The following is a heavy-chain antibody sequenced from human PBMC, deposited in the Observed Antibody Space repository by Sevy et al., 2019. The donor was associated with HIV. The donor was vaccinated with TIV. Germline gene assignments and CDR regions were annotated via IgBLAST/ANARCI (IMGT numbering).Heavy chain of an antibody. Sequence: GGSLRLSCAASGFTFSSYNMNWVRQAPGKGLEWVSSISGASHYIYYRDSLKGRFTVSRDNAKNSLYLQMNSLRAEDKAVYYCGRGRDMMTFGVGEALDIWGQGTMVTVSS. V-gene: IGHV3-21*01. D-gene: IGHD3-16*01. CDR1: GFTFSSYN. CDR3: GRGRDMMTFGVGEALDI. CDR2: ISGASHYI. J-gene: IGHJ3*02.